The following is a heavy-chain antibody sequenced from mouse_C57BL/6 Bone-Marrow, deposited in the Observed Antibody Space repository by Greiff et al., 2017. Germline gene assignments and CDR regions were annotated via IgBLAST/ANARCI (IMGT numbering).Heavy chain of an antibody. Sequence: VQGVESGPGLVAPSQSLSITCTVSGFSLTSYAISWVRQPPGKGLEWLGVIWTGGGTNYNSALNSRLSISKDNSKSQVFLKMNSLQTDDTARYYCARTIYYDYDGGFAYWGQGTLVTVSA. V-gene: IGHV2-9-1*01. D-gene: IGHD2-4*01. CDR3: ARTIYYDYDGGFAY. CDR1: GFSLTSYA. CDR2: IWTGGGT. J-gene: IGHJ3*01.